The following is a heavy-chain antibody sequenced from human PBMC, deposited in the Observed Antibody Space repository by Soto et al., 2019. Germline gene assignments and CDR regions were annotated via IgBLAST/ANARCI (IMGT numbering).Heavy chain of an antibody. D-gene: IGHD5-12*01. CDR3: ARGGEYGGGYDWYYSYGMDV. CDR1: GFTFSSYE. J-gene: IGHJ6*02. CDR2: ISSSGSTI. V-gene: IGHV3-48*03. Sequence: GGSLRLSCAASGFTFSSYEMNWVRQAPGKGLEWVSYISSSGSTIYYADSVKGRFTISRDNAKNSLYLQMNSLRAEDTAVYYCARGGEYGGGYDWYYSYGMDVWGQGTTVTVSS.